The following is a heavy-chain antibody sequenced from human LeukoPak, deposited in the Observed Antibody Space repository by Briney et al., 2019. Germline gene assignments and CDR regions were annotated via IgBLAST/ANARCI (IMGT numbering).Heavy chain of an antibody. D-gene: IGHD6-19*01. V-gene: IGHV1-2*02. Sequence: ASVKVSCKAVEHTRSSYYMQWVRQAPGQGLEWMGWINPNSGGTNYAQKFQGRVTMTRDTSISTAYMELSRLRSDDTAVYYCARDKRMAVAAEGHFDYWGQGTLVTVSS. CDR2: INPNSGGT. CDR1: EHTRSSYY. J-gene: IGHJ4*02. CDR3: ARDKRMAVAAEGHFDY.